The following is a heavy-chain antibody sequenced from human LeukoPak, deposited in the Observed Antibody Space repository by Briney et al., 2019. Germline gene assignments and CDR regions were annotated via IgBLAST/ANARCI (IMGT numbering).Heavy chain of an antibody. J-gene: IGHJ4*02. D-gene: IGHD3-3*02. CDR3: ARQRSFLESTDTVDY. V-gene: IGHV4-34*01. CDR2: INHSGST. CDR1: GGSFSGYY. Sequence: SETPSLTCAVYGGSFSGYYWSWIRQPPGKGLEWIGEINHSGSTNYNPSLKSRVTISVDTSKNQFSLKLSSVTAADTAVYYCARQRSFLESTDTVDYWGQGTLVTVSS.